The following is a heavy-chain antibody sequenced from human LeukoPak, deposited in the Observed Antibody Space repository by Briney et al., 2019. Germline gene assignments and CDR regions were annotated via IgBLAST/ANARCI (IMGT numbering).Heavy chain of an antibody. D-gene: IGHD1-26*01. Sequence: GGSLRLSCAASGFTFDDYAMHWVRQAPGKGLEWVSGISWNSGTVGYADSVKSRFTISRDNAKNSLYLQMNSLRAEDMALYYCAKGNSGSYSLDWFDPWGQGTLVTVSS. CDR1: GFTFDDYA. J-gene: IGHJ5*02. V-gene: IGHV3-9*03. CDR3: AKGNSGSYSLDWFDP. CDR2: ISWNSGTV.